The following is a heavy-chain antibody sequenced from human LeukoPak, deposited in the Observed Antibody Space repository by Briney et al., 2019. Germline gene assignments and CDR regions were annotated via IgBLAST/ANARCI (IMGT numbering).Heavy chain of an antibody. CDR1: GGSISSYY. J-gene: IGHJ4*02. CDR3: ARGGAGYYYFDY. D-gene: IGHD3-22*01. CDR2: IYTSGSS. V-gene: IGHV4-4*07. Sequence: SETLSLTCTVSGGSISSYYWSWIRQPAGKGLEWIGGIYTSGSSNYNPSLKGRVTMSVDTSKNQLSLRLSSVTAADTAVYYCARGGAGYYYFDYWGQGTLVTVSS.